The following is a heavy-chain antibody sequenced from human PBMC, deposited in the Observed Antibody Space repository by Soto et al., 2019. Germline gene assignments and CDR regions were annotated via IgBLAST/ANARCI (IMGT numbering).Heavy chain of an antibody. V-gene: IGHV5-51*01. CDR1: GYSLTSYW. CDR3: ARLPSVVRYVDWFQPFDY. D-gene: IGHD3-9*01. Sequence: GESPEISCKSSGYSLTSYWPGWVRQMPGKGLEWMGIKYPGDSDTIYSTSFQGPVTNSPDKSNSTAYLQGSSLKATDTAMYYCARLPSVVRYVDWFQPFDYWGQGTLVTVSS. J-gene: IGHJ4*02. CDR2: KYPGDSDT.